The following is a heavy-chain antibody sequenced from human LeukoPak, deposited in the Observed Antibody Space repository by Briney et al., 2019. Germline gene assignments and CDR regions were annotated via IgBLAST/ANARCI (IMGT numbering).Heavy chain of an antibody. D-gene: IGHD3-10*01. J-gene: IGHJ4*02. CDR3: ANQRGGF. Sequence: PGGSLTLSCAASGFIFSSYPMSWLRQAPGKGLEWVSAISGTAEHTYYADSVKGRFSISRDNCRNTVHLQMNSLRPEDTAVYYCANQRGGFWGQGTLVTVSS. V-gene: IGHV3-23*01. CDR1: GFIFSSYP. CDR2: ISGTAEHT.